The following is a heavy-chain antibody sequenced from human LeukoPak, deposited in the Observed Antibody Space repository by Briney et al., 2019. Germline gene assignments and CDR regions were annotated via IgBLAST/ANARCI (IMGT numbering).Heavy chain of an antibody. Sequence: GGSLRLSCAASGSTFSTHTMSWVRQAPGKGLEWVSSISGSGGSTYYADSVKGRFTISKDTSKKTVHLQMNSLRAEDTAVYYCAKSGAQWLVQENWFDPWGQGTLVTVSS. D-gene: IGHD6-19*01. CDR3: AKSGAQWLVQENWFDP. CDR1: GSTFSTHT. J-gene: IGHJ5*02. V-gene: IGHV3-23*01. CDR2: ISGSGGST.